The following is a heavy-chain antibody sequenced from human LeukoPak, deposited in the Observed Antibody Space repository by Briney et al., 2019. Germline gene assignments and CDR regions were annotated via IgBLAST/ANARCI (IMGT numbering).Heavy chain of an antibody. D-gene: IGHD4-17*01. V-gene: IGHV4-30-4*07. Sequence: PSDTLSLTCAVSGGSISSGGYSWSWIRQTPGRGLEWIGNIYYSGSTYYNPSLKSRVTISLDTSKNQFSLKLSSVTAADTAVYYCARDNYGDYVRLDPWGQGTLVTVSS. CDR2: IYYSGST. CDR1: GGSISSGGYS. J-gene: IGHJ5*02. CDR3: ARDNYGDYVRLDP.